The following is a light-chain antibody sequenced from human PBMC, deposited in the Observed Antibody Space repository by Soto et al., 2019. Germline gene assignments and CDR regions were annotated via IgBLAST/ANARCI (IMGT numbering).Light chain of an antibody. Sequence: EIVMTQSPATLSVSPGDRATLSCRASQSVSSNLAWYQQKPGQAPRLLIYGASTRATGIPARFSGSGSGTEFTLTISSLQSEDFAVYYCQQYTNWTPQYTFGQGTKLEIK. J-gene: IGKJ2*01. CDR3: QQYTNWTPQYT. V-gene: IGKV3-15*01. CDR1: QSVSSN. CDR2: GAS.